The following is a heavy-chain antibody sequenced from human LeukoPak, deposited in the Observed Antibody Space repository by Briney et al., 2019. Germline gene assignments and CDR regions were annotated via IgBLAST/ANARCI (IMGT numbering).Heavy chain of an antibody. CDR3: AREYSSGWILDY. V-gene: IGHV3-30-3*01. Sequence: SLRLSCAASGFTFSSYAMHWVRQAPGKGLEWVAVISYDGSNKYYADSVKGRFTISRDNSKNTLYLQMNSLRAEDTAVYYCAREYSSGWILDYWGQGTLVTVSS. CDR1: GFTFSSYA. CDR2: ISYDGSNK. J-gene: IGHJ4*02. D-gene: IGHD6-19*01.